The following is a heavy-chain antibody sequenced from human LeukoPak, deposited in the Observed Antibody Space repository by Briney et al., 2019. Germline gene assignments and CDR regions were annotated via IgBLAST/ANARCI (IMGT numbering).Heavy chain of an antibody. Sequence: GESLRISCKGSGYSFPSYWITWVRQMPGKGLEWMGRIDASDSYTNYSPSFQGHVTISADRSISTAYLQWSSLQASDTAMYYCARVVMYNRVQEVDLWGQGTQVTVSS. J-gene: IGHJ5*02. D-gene: IGHD2-8*02. CDR1: GYSFPSYW. CDR3: ARVVMYNRVQEVDL. CDR2: IDASDSYT. V-gene: IGHV5-10-1*01.